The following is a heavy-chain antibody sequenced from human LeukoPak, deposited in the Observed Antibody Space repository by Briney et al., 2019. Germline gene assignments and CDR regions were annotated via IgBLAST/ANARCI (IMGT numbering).Heavy chain of an antibody. Sequence: SETLSLTCTVSGGSISSYYWSWIRQPPGKGLEWTGYIYYSGSTNYNPSLKSRVTISVGTSKNQFSLKLSSVTAADTAVYYCARARCSSCSFDHWGQGTLVTVSS. J-gene: IGHJ4*02. CDR1: GGSISSYY. V-gene: IGHV4-59*01. CDR3: ARARCSSCSFDH. D-gene: IGHD6-13*01. CDR2: IYYSGST.